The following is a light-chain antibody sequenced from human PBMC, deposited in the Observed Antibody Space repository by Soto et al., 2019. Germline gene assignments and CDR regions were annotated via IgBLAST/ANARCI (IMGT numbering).Light chain of an antibody. CDR1: SSNIGAGYD. CDR3: QSYDSSLSVVV. Sequence: QSVLTQPPSVSGAPGQRVTISCTGSSSNIGAGYDVHWYQQLPGTAPKLLIYGNSNRPSGVPDRFSGSKSGTSASLAITGIQAEDEADYCCQSYDSSLSVVVFGGGTKLTVL. V-gene: IGLV1-40*01. CDR2: GNS. J-gene: IGLJ2*01.